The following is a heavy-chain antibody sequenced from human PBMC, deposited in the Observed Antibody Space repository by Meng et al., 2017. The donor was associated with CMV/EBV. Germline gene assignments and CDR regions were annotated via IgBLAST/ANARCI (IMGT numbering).Heavy chain of an antibody. D-gene: IGHD2-2*01. CDR1: GFTFSSHS. Sequence: GESLKISCAASGFTFSSHSMNWVRQAPGKGLEWVSSISSSSSYIYYADSVKGRFTISRDNAKNSLYLQMNSLRAEDTAVYYCARDYCSSTSCGNYYYYGMDVWGQGTTVTVSS. CDR2: ISSSSSYI. J-gene: IGHJ6*02. V-gene: IGHV3-21*01. CDR3: ARDYCSSTSCGNYYYYGMDV.